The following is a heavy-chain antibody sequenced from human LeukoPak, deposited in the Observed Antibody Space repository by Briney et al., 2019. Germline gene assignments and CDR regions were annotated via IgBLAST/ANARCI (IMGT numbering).Heavy chain of an antibody. D-gene: IGHD2-8*01. CDR3: ARVQAGKWDFDY. CDR1: GFDFNTYS. V-gene: IGHV3-48*01. Sequence: GESLRLSCAASGFDFNTYSMNWLRQAPGKGVKGFSYIRSDSSIIYYADSVKGRFTMSRDNGKNSLYLQMNSLRVEDTAVYFCARVQAGKWDFDYWGQGTLVTVSS. CDR2: IRSDSSII. J-gene: IGHJ4*02.